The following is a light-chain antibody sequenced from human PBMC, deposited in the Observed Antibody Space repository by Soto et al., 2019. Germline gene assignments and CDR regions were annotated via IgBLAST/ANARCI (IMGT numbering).Light chain of an antibody. Sequence: EIVMTQSPASLSVSPGERATLSCRASQSVSSYLAWYQQKPGQAPRLLIYDATNRVAGVPARFSGSRSGTDFTLTISTLQPEDFAVYYCQQRSDWQYTFGQGTKVDIK. CDR2: DAT. J-gene: IGKJ2*01. CDR1: QSVSSY. V-gene: IGKV3-11*01. CDR3: QQRSDWQYT.